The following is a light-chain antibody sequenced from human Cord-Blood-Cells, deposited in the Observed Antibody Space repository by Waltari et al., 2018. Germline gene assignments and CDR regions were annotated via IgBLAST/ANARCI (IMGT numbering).Light chain of an antibody. CDR2: GAS. Sequence: EIVLTQSPGTLSLSPGERATLSCRASQSVSSSYLAWYQQKPGQAPRLLIYGASSRATGSPDRFSGSGSGSDFTLTISRLEPEDFAVYYCQQYGSAPITFGQGTRLEIK. CDR1: QSVSSSY. V-gene: IGKV3-20*01. CDR3: QQYGSAPIT. J-gene: IGKJ5*01.